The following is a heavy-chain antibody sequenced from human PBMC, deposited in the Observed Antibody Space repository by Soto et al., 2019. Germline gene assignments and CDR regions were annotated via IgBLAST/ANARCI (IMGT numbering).Heavy chain of an antibody. CDR1: GGTFSSYA. CDR3: ASSTGRYSSGWYHGSFDY. V-gene: IGHV1-69*13. CDR2: IIPIFGTA. Sequence: SVKVSCKASGGTFSSYAISWVRQAPGQGLEWMGGIIPIFGTANYAQKFQGRVTITADESTSTAYMELGSLRSEDTAVYYCASSTGRYSSGWYHGSFDYWGQGTLVTVSS. J-gene: IGHJ4*02. D-gene: IGHD6-19*01.